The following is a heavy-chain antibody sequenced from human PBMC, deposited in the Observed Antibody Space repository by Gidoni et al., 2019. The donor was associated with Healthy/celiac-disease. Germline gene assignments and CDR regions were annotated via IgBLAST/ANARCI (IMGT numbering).Heavy chain of an antibody. CDR1: VSTFRGHY. D-gene: IGHD3-22*01. Sequence: EGQLVESGGGLVHPGGSLRLSCAASVSTFRGHYIDWVRQAPGKGLEWVGRTRNKANSYTTEYAASVKGRFTISRDDSKNSLYLQMNSLKTEDTAVYYCARARTYYYDSRENAFDIWGQGTMVTVSS. CDR3: ARARTYYYDSRENAFDI. V-gene: IGHV3-72*01. J-gene: IGHJ3*02. CDR2: TRNKANSYTT.